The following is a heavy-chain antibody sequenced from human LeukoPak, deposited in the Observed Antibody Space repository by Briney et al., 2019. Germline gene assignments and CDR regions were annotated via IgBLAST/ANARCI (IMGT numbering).Heavy chain of an antibody. J-gene: IGHJ4*02. D-gene: IGHD3-22*01. V-gene: IGHV1-69*06. CDR3: ARDLNYYDSSAAY. CDR2: FIPIFGTA. Sequence: SVKVSCKASGGTFSSYAISWVRQAPGQGLEWMGGFIPIFGTANYAQKFQGRVTITADKSTSTAYMELSSLRSEDTAVYYCARDLNYYDSSAAYWGQGTLVTVSS. CDR1: GGTFSSYA.